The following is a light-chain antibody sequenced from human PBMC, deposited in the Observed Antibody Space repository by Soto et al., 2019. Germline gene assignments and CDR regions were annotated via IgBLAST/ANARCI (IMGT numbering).Light chain of an antibody. CDR3: QQYYSSPLT. Sequence: DIVMTQSPDSLAVSLGERATINCKSSQSLLYSSNNNTYVAWYQQKPGQPPKLLIYWASTRESGVPDRFSGSGSGTDFTLTISSLQAEDVAIYYCQQYYSSPLTFGGGTKVEIK. CDR2: WAS. J-gene: IGKJ4*01. V-gene: IGKV4-1*01. CDR1: QSLLYSSNNNTY.